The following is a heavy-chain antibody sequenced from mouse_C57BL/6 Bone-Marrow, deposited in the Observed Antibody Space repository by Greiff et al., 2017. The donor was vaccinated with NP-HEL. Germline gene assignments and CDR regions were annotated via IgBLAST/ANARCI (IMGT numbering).Heavy chain of an antibody. Sequence: VQLQQSGAELVRPGTSVKMSCKASGYTFTNYWMGWAKQRPGHGLEWIGDIYPGGSYTNYNEKFKGKAKLTADKSSSTAYMQFSSLTSEDSAIYYCARCDYGTWFAYWGQGTLVTVSA. D-gene: IGHD1-2*01. CDR3: ARCDYGTWFAY. CDR2: IYPGGSYT. V-gene: IGHV1-63*01. J-gene: IGHJ3*01. CDR1: GYTFTNYW.